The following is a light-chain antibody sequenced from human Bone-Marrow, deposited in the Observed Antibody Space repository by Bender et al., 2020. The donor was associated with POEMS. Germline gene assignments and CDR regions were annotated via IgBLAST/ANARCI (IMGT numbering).Light chain of an antibody. J-gene: IGLJ2*01. V-gene: IGLV3-1*01. CDR2: QDH. Sequence: SYELTQPPSVSVSPGQTASITCSGDKLGDKYASWYQQKAGQSPVLVIYQDHKRPSGIPERFSASSSGNTATLSISGTQALDEADYYCQAWDSNTHVVFGGGTKLTVL. CDR1: KLGDKY. CDR3: QAWDSNTHVV.